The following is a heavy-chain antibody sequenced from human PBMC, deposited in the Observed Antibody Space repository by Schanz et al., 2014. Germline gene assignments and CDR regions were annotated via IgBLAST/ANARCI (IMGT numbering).Heavy chain of an antibody. CDR1: EFSFSSFG. CDR3: AKDLAAVGVFDY. CDR2: ISSSSSTI. D-gene: IGHD6-13*01. Sequence: EVQLVESGGGLVQPRGSLRLSCAASEFSFSSFGMNWVRQAPGKGLEWVSYISSSSSTIYYADSVKGRFTISRDNAKNSLYLQMNSLRAEDTAIYYCAKDLAAVGVFDYWGQGTLVTVSS. J-gene: IGHJ4*02. V-gene: IGHV3-48*01.